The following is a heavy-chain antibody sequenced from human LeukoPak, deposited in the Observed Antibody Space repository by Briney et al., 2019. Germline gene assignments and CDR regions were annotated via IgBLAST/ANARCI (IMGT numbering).Heavy chain of an antibody. V-gene: IGHV4-59*01. CDR2: IYYSGST. CDR1: GGSISSYY. D-gene: IGHD6-6*01. J-gene: IGHJ4*02. Sequence: SQTLSLTCTVSGGSISSYYWSWIRQPPGKGLEWIGYIYYSGSTNYNPSLKSRITISVDTSKKQFSLKVSSVTAADTAVYYCGRFSYSSSDFDYWGQGTLVTVSS. CDR3: GRFSYSSSDFDY.